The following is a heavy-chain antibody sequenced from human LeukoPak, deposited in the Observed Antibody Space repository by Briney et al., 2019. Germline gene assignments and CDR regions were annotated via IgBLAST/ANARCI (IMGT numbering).Heavy chain of an antibody. CDR1: GDSISSGDYY. CDR3: ARGGKTYYDFWSGYPARTFDY. V-gene: IGHV4-61*02. Sequence: PSETLSLTCTVSGDSISSGDYYWSWIRQPAGKGLEWIGRISSSGSTNYNPSLKSRVTISVDTSKNQFSLKLSSVTAADTAVYYCARGGKTYYDFWSGYPARTFDYWGQGTLVTVSS. D-gene: IGHD3-3*01. CDR2: ISSSGST. J-gene: IGHJ4*02.